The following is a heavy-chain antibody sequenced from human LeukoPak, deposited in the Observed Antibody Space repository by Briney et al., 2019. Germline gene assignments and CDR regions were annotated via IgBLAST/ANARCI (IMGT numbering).Heavy chain of an antibody. J-gene: IGHJ4*02. V-gene: IGHV3-21*01. CDR2: ISTSSSYI. D-gene: IGHD1-14*01. Sequence: GTLRLSCAASGFTFSSYSMNWVRQAPGKGLEWVSSISTSSSYIHYADSVKGRFTISRDNAKNSLYLQMNSLRAEDTAVYYCARGTLNIPGEHGAFDYWGQGTLVTVSS. CDR1: GFTFSSYS. CDR3: ARGTLNIPGEHGAFDY.